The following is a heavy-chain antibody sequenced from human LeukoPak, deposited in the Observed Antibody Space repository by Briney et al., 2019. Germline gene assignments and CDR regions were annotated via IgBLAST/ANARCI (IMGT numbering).Heavy chain of an antibody. CDR1: GFTFSSYA. D-gene: IGHD6-13*01. CDR2: ISGSGGST. Sequence: GGSLRLSCAASGFTFSSYAMSWVRQAPGKGLEWVSAISGSGGSTYYADSVKGRFTISRDNSKNTLYLQMNSLRAEDTAVYYCAKDQGGITAAAPFDYWGQGTLVTVSS. J-gene: IGHJ4*02. V-gene: IGHV3-23*01. CDR3: AKDQGGITAAAPFDY.